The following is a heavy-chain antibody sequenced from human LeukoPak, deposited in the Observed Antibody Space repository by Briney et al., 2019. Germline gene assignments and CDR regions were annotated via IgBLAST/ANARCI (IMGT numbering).Heavy chain of an antibody. CDR3: ARVGVTMARGVILYFDY. CDR1: GGTFSSYA. V-gene: IGHV1-69*13. D-gene: IGHD3-10*01. J-gene: IGHJ4*02. CDR2: IIPIFGTA. Sequence: GASVKVSCKASGGTFSSYAISWVRQAPGQGLEWMGGIIPIFGTANYAQKFQGRVTITADESTSTAYMELSSLRSEDTAVYYCARVGVTMARGVILYFDYWGQGTLVTVSS.